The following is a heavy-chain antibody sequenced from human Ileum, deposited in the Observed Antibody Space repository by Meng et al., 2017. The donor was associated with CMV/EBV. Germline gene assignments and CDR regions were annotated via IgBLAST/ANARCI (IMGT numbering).Heavy chain of an antibody. CDR2: INPKDGDT. CDR3: ARENWVYDL. Sequence: QVQLIQSGSEVKKPGASCKVSCQASGYTFTDRYIHWVRQAPGQGPECLGWINPKDGDTDYTESFQGRVTLTRDTSITTAYMELHNLKSDDTAIYYCARENWVYDLWGQGTLVTVSS. CDR1: GYTFTDRY. J-gene: IGHJ5*02. D-gene: IGHD2/OR15-2a*01. V-gene: IGHV1-2*02.